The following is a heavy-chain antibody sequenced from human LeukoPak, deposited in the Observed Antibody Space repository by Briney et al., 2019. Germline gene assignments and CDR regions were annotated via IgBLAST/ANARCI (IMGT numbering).Heavy chain of an antibody. V-gene: IGHV1-69*05. D-gene: IGHD6-13*01. J-gene: IGHJ3*02. CDR3: AYSSSWSGAFDI. CDR1: GGTFSSYA. Sequence: GASVKVSCKASGGTFSSYAISWVRQAPGQGLEWMGGIIPIFGTANYAQKFQGRVTITRNTSISTAYMELSSLRSEDTAVYYCAYSSSWSGAFDIWGQGTMVTVSS. CDR2: IIPIFGTA.